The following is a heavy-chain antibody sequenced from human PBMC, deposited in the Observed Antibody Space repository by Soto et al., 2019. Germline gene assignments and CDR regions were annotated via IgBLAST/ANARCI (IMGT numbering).Heavy chain of an antibody. J-gene: IGHJ3*02. Sequence: ASVKVSCKASGDTFNSYAIIWVRQAPGQGLEWMGGIIPMFGSANYAQRFQGRVTIIADKSTKTAYMELSSLRFEDTAVYYCARGRIEANAFWSGIVAFDIWGLGTMVT. D-gene: IGHD3-3*01. CDR2: IIPMFGSA. CDR1: GDTFNSYA. V-gene: IGHV1-69*06. CDR3: ARGRIEANAFWSGIVAFDI.